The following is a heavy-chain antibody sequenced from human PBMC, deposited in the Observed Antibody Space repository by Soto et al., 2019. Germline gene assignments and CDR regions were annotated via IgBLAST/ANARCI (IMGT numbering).Heavy chain of an antibody. D-gene: IGHD1-1*01. CDR1: GGTFSSYA. V-gene: IGHV1-69*13. J-gene: IGHJ6*02. Sequence: SVKVSCKASGGTFSSYAISWVRQAPGQGLEWMGGIIPIFGTANYAQKFQGRVTITADESTSTAYMELSSLRSEDTAVYYCARVGELDGKQYYYYGLDVWGQGTTVTVSS. CDR3: ARVGELDGKQYYYYGLDV. CDR2: IIPIFGTA.